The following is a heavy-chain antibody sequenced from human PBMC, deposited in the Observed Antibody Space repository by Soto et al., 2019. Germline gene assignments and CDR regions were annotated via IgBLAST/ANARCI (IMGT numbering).Heavy chain of an antibody. CDR1: GFTFTSSA. V-gene: IGHV1-58*01. CDR3: AARPPYYYDSSGYYYFDY. Sequence: SVKVSCKASGFTFTSSAVQWVRQARGQRLEWIGWIVVGSGNTNYAQKFQERVTITRDMSTSTAYMELSSLRSEDTAVYYCAARPPYYYDSSGYYYFDYWGQGTLVTVSS. J-gene: IGHJ4*02. D-gene: IGHD3-22*01. CDR2: IVVGSGNT.